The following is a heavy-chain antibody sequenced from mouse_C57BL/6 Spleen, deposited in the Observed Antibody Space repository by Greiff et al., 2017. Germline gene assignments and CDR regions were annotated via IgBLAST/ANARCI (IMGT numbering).Heavy chain of an antibody. CDR3: AMGYGDY. V-gene: IGHV1-26*01. CDR1: GYTFTDYY. J-gene: IGHJ2*01. Sequence: VQLQQSGPELAKPGASVKISCKASGYTFTDYYMNWVKQSHGKSLEWIGDINPNNGGTSYNQKFKGKATFTVDKSSSTAYMELRSLTSEDSAVYYCAMGYGDYWGQGTTLTVSS. D-gene: IGHD1-1*01. CDR2: INPNNGGT.